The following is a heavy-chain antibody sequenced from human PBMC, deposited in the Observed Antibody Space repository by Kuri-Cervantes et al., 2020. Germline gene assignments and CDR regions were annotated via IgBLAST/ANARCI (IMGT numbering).Heavy chain of an antibody. CDR3: ARRAVGVTRALRD. Sequence: SETLSLTCTVSGGSISSSSYYWGWIRQPPGKGLEWIGSIYYSGSTYYNPSLKSRVTISVDTSKNQFSLKLSSVTAAGTAVYYCARRAVGVTRALRDWGQGTLVTVSS. J-gene: IGHJ4*02. D-gene: IGHD3-10*01. V-gene: IGHV4-39*07. CDR2: IYYSGST. CDR1: GGSISSSSYY.